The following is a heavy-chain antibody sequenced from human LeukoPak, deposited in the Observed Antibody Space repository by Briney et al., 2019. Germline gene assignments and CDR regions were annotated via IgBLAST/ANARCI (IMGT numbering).Heavy chain of an antibody. CDR2: IYYSGNT. CDR3: ARHGDCGGYCYSDY. J-gene: IGHJ4*02. CDR1: GDSISGSTYY. D-gene: IGHD2-21*02. V-gene: IGHV4-39*01. Sequence: SGTLSLTCTVSGDSISGSTYYWVWIRQPPGKGLEWIGSIYYSGNTYYNPSLKSRVTLSVDTSESQFSLRLDSVTAADTAVYYCARHGDCGGYCYSDYWGQGTLVTVSS.